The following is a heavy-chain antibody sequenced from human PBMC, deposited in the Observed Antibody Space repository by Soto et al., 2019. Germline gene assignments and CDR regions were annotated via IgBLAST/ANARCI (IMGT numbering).Heavy chain of an antibody. V-gene: IGHV3-30*18. CDR3: AKDPYQITIFGVVMTSGVPWGMDV. CDR1: GFTFSSYG. CDR2: ISYDGSNK. Sequence: QVQLVESGGGVVQPGRSLRLSCAASGFTFSSYGMHWVRQAPGKGLEWVAVISYDGSNKYYADSVKGRFTISRDNSKNTLYLQMNSLRAEDTAVYYCAKDPYQITIFGVVMTSGVPWGMDVWGQGTTVTVSS. J-gene: IGHJ6*02. D-gene: IGHD3-3*01.